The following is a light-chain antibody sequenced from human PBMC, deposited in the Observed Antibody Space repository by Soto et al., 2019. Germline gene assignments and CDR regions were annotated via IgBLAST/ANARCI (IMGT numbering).Light chain of an antibody. CDR1: SSDVGAYNY. CDR3: CSYAGSYTLV. CDR2: DVS. V-gene: IGLV2-11*01. J-gene: IGLJ2*01. Sequence: QSALTQPRSVSGSPGQSVTISCTGTSSDVGAYNYVSWYQQHPGKAPKLMIYDVSKRPSGVPDRFSGSKSGNTASLTISGLQAEDDADYYCCSYAGSYTLVFGGGTKVTVL.